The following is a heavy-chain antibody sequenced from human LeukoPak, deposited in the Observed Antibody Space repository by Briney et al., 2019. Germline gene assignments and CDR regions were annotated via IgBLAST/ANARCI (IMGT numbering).Heavy chain of an antibody. Sequence: GGSLRLSCAASGFTFSSYAMSWVRQAPGKGLEWVLAISGSGGSTYYADSVKGRFTISRDNSKNTLYLQMNSLRAEDTAVYYCAKGGGWSPAVLFDYWGQGTLVTVSS. D-gene: IGHD6-19*01. CDR1: GFTFSSYA. V-gene: IGHV3-23*01. J-gene: IGHJ4*02. CDR3: AKGGGWSPAVLFDY. CDR2: ISGSGGST.